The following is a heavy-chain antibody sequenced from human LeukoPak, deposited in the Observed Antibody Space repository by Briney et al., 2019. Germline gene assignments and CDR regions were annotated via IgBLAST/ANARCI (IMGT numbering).Heavy chain of an antibody. D-gene: IGHD3-3*01. Sequence: SVKVSCKASGGTFSSYAISWVRQAPGQGLEWMGRIIPILGIANYAQKLQGRVTMTTDTSTSTAYMELRSLRSDDTAVYYCARGYDFWSGSDYWGQGTLVTVSS. CDR3: ARGYDFWSGSDY. V-gene: IGHV1-69*04. CDR2: IIPILGIA. CDR1: GGTFSSYA. J-gene: IGHJ4*02.